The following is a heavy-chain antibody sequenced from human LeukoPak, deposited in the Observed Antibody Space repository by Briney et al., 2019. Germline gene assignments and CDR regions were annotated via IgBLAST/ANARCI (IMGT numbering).Heavy chain of an antibody. CDR3: TTDWVDWDYDYVWGSYD. CDR1: GFTFSNAW. V-gene: IGHV3-15*01. J-gene: IGHJ4*02. Sequence: PGGSLRLSCAASGFTFSNAWMSWVRQAPGKGLEWVGRIKSKTDGGTTDYAAPVKGRFTISRDDSKNTLYLQMNSLKTEDTAVYYCTTDWVDWDYDYVWGSYDWGQGTLDTVSS. CDR2: IKSKTDGGTT. D-gene: IGHD3-16*01.